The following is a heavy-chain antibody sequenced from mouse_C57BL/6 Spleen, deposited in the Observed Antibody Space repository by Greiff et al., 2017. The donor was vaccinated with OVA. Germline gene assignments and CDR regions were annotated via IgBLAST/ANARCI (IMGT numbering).Heavy chain of an antibody. Sequence: EVKLMESGGDLVKPGGSLKLSCAASGFTFSSYGMSWVRQTPDKRLEWVATISSGGSYTYYPDSVKGRFTITRDNAKNTLYLQMSSLKSEDTAMYYCARLEGSSYDYWGQGTTLTVSS. J-gene: IGHJ2*01. V-gene: IGHV5-6*01. CDR2: ISSGGSYT. CDR3: ARLEGSSYDY. CDR1: GFTFSSYG. D-gene: IGHD1-1*01.